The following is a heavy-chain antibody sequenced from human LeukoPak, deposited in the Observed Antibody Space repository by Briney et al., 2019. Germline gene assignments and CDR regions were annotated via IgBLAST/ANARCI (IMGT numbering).Heavy chain of an antibody. CDR2: IYSSGTT. J-gene: IGHJ4*02. Sequence: SETLSLTCTVSGDSISNYFWTWIRQPAGKGLEWIGRIYSSGTTNYNPSLKSRVTMSVDTSKNQFSLKLSSVTAADTAVYYCARVQAVAGTRCWGQGTLVTVSS. D-gene: IGHD6-19*01. CDR3: ARVQAVAGTRC. CDR1: GDSISNYF. V-gene: IGHV4-4*07.